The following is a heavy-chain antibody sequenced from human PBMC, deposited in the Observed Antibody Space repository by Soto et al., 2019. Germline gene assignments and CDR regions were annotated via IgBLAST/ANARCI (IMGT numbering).Heavy chain of an antibody. Sequence: EVQLVESGGGLVQPGGSLRLSCAASGFTFSSYWMSWVRQARGKGLEWVANIKQDGSEKYYVDSVKGRFTISRDNAKNSLYLQMNSLRAEDTAVYYCAREATPLYRDHYGMDVWGQGTTVTVSS. J-gene: IGHJ6*02. CDR2: IKQDGSEK. V-gene: IGHV3-7*03. CDR3: AREATPLYRDHYGMDV. D-gene: IGHD4-17*01. CDR1: GFTFSSYW.